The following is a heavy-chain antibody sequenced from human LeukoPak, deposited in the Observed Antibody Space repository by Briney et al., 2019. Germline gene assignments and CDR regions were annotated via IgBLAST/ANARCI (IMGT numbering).Heavy chain of an antibody. CDR1: GFTFSSNG. CDR3: ATDGSGWSRSS. V-gene: IGHV3-30*02. Sequence: GGSLRLSCVASGFTFSSNGMHWVRQAPGKGLEWVTFIQYDGSKKYYADSVKGRFTISRDNSKNMVYLQMNSLRAEDTAIYYCATDGSGWSRSSWGQGTLVTVSS. J-gene: IGHJ5*02. D-gene: IGHD6-19*01. CDR2: IQYDGSKK.